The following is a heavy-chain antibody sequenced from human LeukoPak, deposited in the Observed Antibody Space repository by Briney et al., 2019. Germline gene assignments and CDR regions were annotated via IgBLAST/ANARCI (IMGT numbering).Heavy chain of an antibody. Sequence: SETLSLTCAVYGGSFSGYYWSWIRQPPGKGLEWIGEINHSGSTNYNPSLKSRVTISVDTSKNQFSLKLSSVTAADTAVYYCARAYSGDYYYCGMDVWGQGTTVTVSS. J-gene: IGHJ6*02. CDR2: INHSGST. CDR1: GGSFSGYY. CDR3: ARAYSGDYYYCGMDV. V-gene: IGHV4-34*01. D-gene: IGHD4-11*01.